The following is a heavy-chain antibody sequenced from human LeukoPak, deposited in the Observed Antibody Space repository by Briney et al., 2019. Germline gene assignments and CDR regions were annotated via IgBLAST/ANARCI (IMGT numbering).Heavy chain of an antibody. D-gene: IGHD3-10*01. Sequence: PSGTLSLTCAVSGGSISSSNWWSWVRQPPGKGLEWIGEIFHGGSTNYNPSLKSRVTISVDTSKNQFSLKLSSVTAADTAVYYCARVSIGITMVRGFDYWGQGTLVTVSS. J-gene: IGHJ4*02. CDR1: GGSISSSNW. CDR2: IFHGGST. V-gene: IGHV4-4*02. CDR3: ARVSIGITMVRGFDY.